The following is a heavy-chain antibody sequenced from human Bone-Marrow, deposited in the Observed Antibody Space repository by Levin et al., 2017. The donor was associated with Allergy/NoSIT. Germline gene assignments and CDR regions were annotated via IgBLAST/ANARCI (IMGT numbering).Heavy chain of an antibody. CDR3: ARHGPYDSSGYYEIYYFDY. CDR1: GGSINDYY. CDR2: VFYTGST. Sequence: SSETLSLTCTVSGGSINDYYWSWIRQPPGKALEWIGYVFYTGSTVYNPSLKSRVNMSVDPSKSRFSLTLSSVTAADTAVYYCARHGPYDSSGYYEIYYFDYWGQGTLVTVSS. V-gene: IGHV4-59*08. D-gene: IGHD3-22*01. J-gene: IGHJ4*02.